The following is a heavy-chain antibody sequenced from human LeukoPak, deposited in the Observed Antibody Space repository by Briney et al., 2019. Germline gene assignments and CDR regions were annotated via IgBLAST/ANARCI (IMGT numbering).Heavy chain of an antibody. CDR3: ARRFRLRGKLDY. CDR2: INHSGST. Sequence: SETLSLTCAVYGGSFSGYYWSWIRQPPGKGLEWIGEINHSGSTNYNPSLKSRVTISVDTSKNQFSLKLSSVTAADTAVYYCARRFRLRGKLDYWGQGTLVTVSS. CDR1: GGSFSGYY. V-gene: IGHV4-34*01. D-gene: IGHD5-12*01. J-gene: IGHJ4*02.